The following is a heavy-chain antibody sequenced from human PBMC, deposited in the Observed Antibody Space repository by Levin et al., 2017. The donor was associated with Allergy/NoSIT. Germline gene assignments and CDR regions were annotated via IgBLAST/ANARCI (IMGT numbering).Heavy chain of an antibody. CDR3: ARDRTIAAAGGGHYYYGMDV. J-gene: IGHJ6*02. CDR2: IYYSGST. Sequence: SETLSLTCTVSGGSITNYYWSWIRQPPGKGLEWIGYIYYSGSTNYNPSLKSRVTISVDTSKNQFSLKLSSVTAADSAVYYCARDRTIAAAGGGHYYYGMDVWGQGTTVTVSS. V-gene: IGHV4-59*01. CDR1: GGSITNYY. D-gene: IGHD6-13*01.